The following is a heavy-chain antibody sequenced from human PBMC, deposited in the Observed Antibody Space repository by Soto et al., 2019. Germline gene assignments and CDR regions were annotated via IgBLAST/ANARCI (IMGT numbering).Heavy chain of an antibody. V-gene: IGHV3-23*01. CDR3: VKDDGGYPSTAPH. J-gene: IGHJ4*02. D-gene: IGHD3-22*01. CDR2: IRGSGDRK. CDR1: GITISNYP. Sequence: EVQLLESGGGLVQPGGSLRLSCAASGITISNYPMSWVRQAPGKGLDWVSGIRGSGDRKYYADSAKGRFTISKDISRNSLSLQLDSLGGEDTAVYFCVKDDGGYPSTAPHWGQGTLVTVSS.